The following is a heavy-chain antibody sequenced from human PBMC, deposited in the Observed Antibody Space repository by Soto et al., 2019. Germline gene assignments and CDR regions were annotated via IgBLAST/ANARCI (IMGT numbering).Heavy chain of an antibody. V-gene: IGHV4-31*03. J-gene: IGHJ4*02. Sequence: PSETLSLTCTVSGASVNSGSYFWTWIRQDPGKGLEWIGYSHYSGSAFYNPSLKSRVSISVDTSKNQFSLKLSSVTAADTAVYYCARVDTAMVKYFDYWGQGALVTGSS. CDR3: ARVDTAMVKYFDY. D-gene: IGHD5-18*01. CDR1: GASVNSGSYF. CDR2: SHYSGSA.